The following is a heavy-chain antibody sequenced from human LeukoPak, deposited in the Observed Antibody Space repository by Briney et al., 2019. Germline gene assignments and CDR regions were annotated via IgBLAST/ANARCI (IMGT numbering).Heavy chain of an antibody. D-gene: IGHD3-10*01. CDR1: GFTFSSYS. Sequence: GGSLRLSCAASGFTFSSYSMNWVRQAPGKGLEWVSYISSSSFTIYYADSVKGRFTISRDNAKNSLYLQMNSLRAEDTAVYYCARDYYGSGAYAFDIWGQGTMVTVSS. J-gene: IGHJ3*02. V-gene: IGHV3-48*01. CDR2: ISSSSFTI. CDR3: ARDYYGSGAYAFDI.